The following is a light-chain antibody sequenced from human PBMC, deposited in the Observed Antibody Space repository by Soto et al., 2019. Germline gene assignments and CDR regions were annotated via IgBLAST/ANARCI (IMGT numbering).Light chain of an antibody. Sequence: DIQMTQSPSTLSASVGDRVTITCRASQSINSWLAWYQQKPGKAPNLLIYKASSLESGVPSRFSGSGSGTEFTLTISSLQPDDFATYYCQQYNSYLYTFGQGTKLEIK. V-gene: IGKV1-5*03. CDR1: QSINSW. J-gene: IGKJ2*01. CDR3: QQYNSYLYT. CDR2: KAS.